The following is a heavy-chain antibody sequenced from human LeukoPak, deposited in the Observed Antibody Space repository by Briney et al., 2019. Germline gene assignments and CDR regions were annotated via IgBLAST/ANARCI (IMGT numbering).Heavy chain of an antibody. CDR2: INWNGGST. Sequence: GGSLRLSCAASGFTFDDYGMSWVRQVPGKGLEWVSGINWNGGSTGNADSVKGRFTISRDNAKNSLYLQMNSLRAEDTALYYCAKSYYYDSSGYYPFDYWGQGTLVTVSS. CDR1: GFTFDDYG. CDR3: AKSYYYDSSGYYPFDY. J-gene: IGHJ4*02. D-gene: IGHD3-22*01. V-gene: IGHV3-20*04.